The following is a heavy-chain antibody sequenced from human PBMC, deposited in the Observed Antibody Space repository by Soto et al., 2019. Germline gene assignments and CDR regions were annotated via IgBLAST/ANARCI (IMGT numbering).Heavy chain of an antibody. D-gene: IGHD2-21*01. CDR2: IISVFPVP. V-gene: IGHV1-69*02. CDR3: AAAPHDVSTGNFVVSHFVF. Sequence: QVQLVQSGPEVKKPGSSVTVSCQASGDTFNSHSISWVRQAPGQGLEWLGRIISVFPVPNSAQKFRGRVSITADRSTSKAYLQLTGLISDDTAVYYCAAAPHDVSTGNFVVSHFVFWGPGTLVTVS. CDR1: GDTFNSHS. J-gene: IGHJ4*02.